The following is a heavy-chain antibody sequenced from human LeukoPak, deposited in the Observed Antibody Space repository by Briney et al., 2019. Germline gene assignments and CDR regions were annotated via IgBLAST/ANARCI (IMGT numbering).Heavy chain of an antibody. V-gene: IGHV3-49*03. CDR2: IRSKPYGGTT. D-gene: IGHD2-15*01. CDR1: GFTFSDYG. CDR3: SRTRISGIDGFAI. J-gene: IGHJ3*02. Sequence: GRSLRLSCTASGFTFSDYGVNWFRQAPGKGLEWVAFIRSKPYGGTTEYAASVKGRFSISRDDSTSIVYLQMNSLKTEDTALYYCSRTRISGIDGFAIWGQGTMVTVSS.